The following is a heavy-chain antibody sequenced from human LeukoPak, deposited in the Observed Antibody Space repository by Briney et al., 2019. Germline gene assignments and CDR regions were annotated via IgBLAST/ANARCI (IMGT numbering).Heavy chain of an antibody. V-gene: IGHV4-59*01. Sequence: SETLSLTCTVSGDSISSYYWSWVRQPPGKGLEWIGYIYYSGYTNYNPPLKSRVTISVDTSKNQFCLKLNSVTAAVTTVYDCASDFGGSSSSPFDYWGQGTLVSVSS. D-gene: IGHD6-6*01. CDR1: GDSISSYY. J-gene: IGHJ4*02. CDR3: ASDFGGSSSSPFDY. CDR2: IYYSGYT.